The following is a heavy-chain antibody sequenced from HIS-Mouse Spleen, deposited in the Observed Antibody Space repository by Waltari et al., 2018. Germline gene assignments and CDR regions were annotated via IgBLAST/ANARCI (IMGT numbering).Heavy chain of an antibody. V-gene: IGHV1-18*01. CDR3: ARDSPAVAGTRGFDY. CDR2: ISAYNGNT. Sequence: KASGYTFTSYGISWVRQAPGQGLEWMGWISAYNGNTNYAQKLQGRVTMTTDTSTSTAYMELRSLRSDDTAVYYCARDSPAVAGTRGFDYWGQGTLVTVSS. J-gene: IGHJ4*02. D-gene: IGHD6-19*01. CDR1: GYTFTSYG.